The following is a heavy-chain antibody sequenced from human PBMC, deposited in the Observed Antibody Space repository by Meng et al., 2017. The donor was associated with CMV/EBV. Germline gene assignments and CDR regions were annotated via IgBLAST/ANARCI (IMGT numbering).Heavy chain of an antibody. D-gene: IGHD1-26*01. CDR3: AKIGSFTYYYYGMDV. Sequence: GGSLRLSCAASGFAFSTYAMSWVRQAPGKGLEWVSVIYSGGVATYYADSVKGRFTISRDNSNNTLFLQMDSLGAEDTAVYYCAKIGSFTYYYYGMDVWGQGTTVT. CDR2: IYSGGVAT. CDR1: GFAFSTYA. J-gene: IGHJ6*02. V-gene: IGHV3-23*03.